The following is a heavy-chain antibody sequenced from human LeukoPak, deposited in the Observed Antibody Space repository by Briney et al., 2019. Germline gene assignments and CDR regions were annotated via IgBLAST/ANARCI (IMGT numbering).Heavy chain of an antibody. CDR3: AGRDY. D-gene: IGHD1-26*01. J-gene: IGHJ4*02. V-gene: IGHV4-4*07. CDR1: GASISNYN. Sequence: SETLSLTCTVSGASISNYNWSWIRQPAGKGLEWIGRVYTSGSTNYNPSLKSRVTISVDKSKNQFFLKLSSVTAADTAVYYCAGRDYWGQGTLVTVSS. CDR2: VYTSGST.